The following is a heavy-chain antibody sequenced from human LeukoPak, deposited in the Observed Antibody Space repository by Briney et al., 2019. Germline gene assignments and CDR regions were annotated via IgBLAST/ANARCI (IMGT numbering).Heavy chain of an antibody. V-gene: IGHV3-53*05. CDR2: IYSGGST. CDR3: ARDLSMVRGVTNYYYYYGMDV. D-gene: IGHD3-10*01. J-gene: IGHJ6*02. CDR1: GFTVSSNY. Sequence: GGSLRLSCAASGFTVSSNYMSWVRQAPGKGLEWVSVIYSGGSTYYADSVKGRFTISRDNSKNTLYLQMNSLRAEDTAVYYCARDLSMVRGVTNYYYYYGMDVWGQGTTVTVSS.